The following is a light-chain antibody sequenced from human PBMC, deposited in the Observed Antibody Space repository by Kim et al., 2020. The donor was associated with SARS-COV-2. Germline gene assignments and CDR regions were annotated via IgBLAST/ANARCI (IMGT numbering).Light chain of an antibody. Sequence: GQRVTISCSGSSSNIGSNYVYWYQQRPGTAPKLLIYRNNQRPSGVPDRLPGSKSGTSASLAIGGLRSEDEADYYCAAWDDSLSGWVFGGGTQLTVL. CDR3: AAWDDSLSGWV. V-gene: IGLV1-47*01. J-gene: IGLJ3*02. CDR2: RNN. CDR1: SSNIGSNY.